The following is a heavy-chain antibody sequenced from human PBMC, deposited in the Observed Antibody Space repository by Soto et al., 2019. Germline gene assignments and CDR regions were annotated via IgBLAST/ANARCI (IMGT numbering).Heavy chain of an antibody. J-gene: IGHJ4*02. V-gene: IGHV4-31*03. D-gene: IGHD2-15*01. CDR2: IFYTGQT. CDR3: ARVRVGPSGGRYIDY. Sequence: SETLSLTCSVSGGSVNSGDFYWSWIRQRPGEGLEWIGHIFYTGQTYYNPSLKSRAALLVDTSKSQFSLKLISVTAADTAVYYCARVRVGPSGGRYIDYRGQGTLVTV. CDR1: GGSVNSGDFY.